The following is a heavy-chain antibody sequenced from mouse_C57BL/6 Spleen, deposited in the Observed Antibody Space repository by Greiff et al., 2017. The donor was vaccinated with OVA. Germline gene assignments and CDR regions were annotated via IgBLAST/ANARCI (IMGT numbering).Heavy chain of an antibody. V-gene: IGHV1-53*01. CDR3: ARGENFTTVVATDDMDY. Sequence: QVQLQQSGTELVMPGASVKLSCKASGYTFTSYWMHWVKQRPGQGLEWIGYINPSNGGTNYNEKFKSKATLTVDKSSSTAYRQLSILTSEDSAVYYCARGENFTTVVATDDMDYWGQGTTLTVSS. CDR1: GYTFTSYW. CDR2: INPSNGGT. D-gene: IGHD1-1*01. J-gene: IGHJ2*01.